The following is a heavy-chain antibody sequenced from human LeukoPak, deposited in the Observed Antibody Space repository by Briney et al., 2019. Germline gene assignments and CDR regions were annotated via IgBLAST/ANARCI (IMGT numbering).Heavy chain of an antibody. D-gene: IGHD6-13*01. CDR2: IYYSGST. Sequence: SETLSLTCTVSGGSISSSSYYWGWIRQPPGKGLEWIGSIYYSGSTYYNPSLKSRVTISVDTSKNQFSLKLSSVTAADTAVYYCAHLKGIAAAGRVDYWGQGTLVTVSS. J-gene: IGHJ4*02. V-gene: IGHV4-39*01. CDR3: AHLKGIAAAGRVDY. CDR1: GGSISSSSYY.